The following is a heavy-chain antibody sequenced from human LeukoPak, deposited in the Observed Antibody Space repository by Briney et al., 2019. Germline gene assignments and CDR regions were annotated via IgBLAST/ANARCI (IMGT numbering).Heavy chain of an antibody. CDR3: AKFAERSMATISSDY. D-gene: IGHD5-24*01. CDR2: ISWNSGSI. CDR1: GFTFDDYA. J-gene: IGHJ4*02. Sequence: PGGSLRLSCAASGFTFDDYAMHWVRQAPGKGLEWVSGISWNSGSIGYADSVKGRFTISRDNAKNSLYLQMNSLRAEDTALYYCAKFAERSMATISSDYWGQGTLVTVSS. V-gene: IGHV3-9*01.